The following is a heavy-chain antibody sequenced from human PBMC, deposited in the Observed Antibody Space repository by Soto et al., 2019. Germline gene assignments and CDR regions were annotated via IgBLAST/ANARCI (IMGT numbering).Heavy chain of an antibody. CDR2: ISSSSSYI. Sequence: GGSLRLSCAASGFTFSSYSMNWVRQAPGKGLEWVSSISSSSSYIYYADSVKGRFTISRDNAKNSLYLQMNSLRAEDTAVYYCARDPTPVYDILTGYLDAFDTWGQGTMVTVSS. CDR3: ARDPTPVYDILTGYLDAFDT. J-gene: IGHJ3*02. D-gene: IGHD3-9*01. V-gene: IGHV3-21*01. CDR1: GFTFSSYS.